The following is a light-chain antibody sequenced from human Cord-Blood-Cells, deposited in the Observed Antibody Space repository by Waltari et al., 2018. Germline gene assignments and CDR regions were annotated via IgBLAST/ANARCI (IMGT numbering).Light chain of an antibody. Sequence: EIVLTQSPGTLSLSPGERATLSCRASQSVSSSYLAWYQQKPGQAPRLCIYGASSRAPGIPDRFSGSGSGTDFTLTISRLEPEDFAVYYCQQYGSSPLTFGGGTKVEIK. V-gene: IGKV3-20*01. CDR1: QSVSSSY. CDR2: GAS. CDR3: QQYGSSPLT. J-gene: IGKJ4*01.